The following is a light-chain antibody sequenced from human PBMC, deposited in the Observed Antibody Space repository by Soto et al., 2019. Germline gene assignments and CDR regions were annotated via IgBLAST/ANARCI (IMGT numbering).Light chain of an antibody. CDR3: TSYTSSTTYF. Sequence: QSALTQPASVSGSPGQSITISCTGTTSDFNYYNSVSWYQHHPGQAPKLMIYNVSNRPSGVSYRFSGSKSGNTASLTISGLQAEDEADSSCTSYTSSTTYFFGTGTKVPS. J-gene: IGLJ1*01. CDR1: TSDFNYYNS. CDR2: NVS. V-gene: IGLV2-14*03.